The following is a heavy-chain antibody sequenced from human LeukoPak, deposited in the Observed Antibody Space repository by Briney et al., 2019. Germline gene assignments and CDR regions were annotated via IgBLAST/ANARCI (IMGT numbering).Heavy chain of an antibody. CDR1: GDSINSLDL. D-gene: IGHD6-13*01. J-gene: IGHJ4*02. Sequence: SETLSLTCTVSGDSINSLDLWSWVRQPPGKGLEWIGEMYLSGTTHSNPSVKSRVTISIDKSKNQFFLSLSSVTAADTAVYYCARVNIAAAGTYFDYWGQGTLVTVSS. CDR3: ARVNIAAAGTYFDY. CDR2: MYLSGTT. V-gene: IGHV4-4*02.